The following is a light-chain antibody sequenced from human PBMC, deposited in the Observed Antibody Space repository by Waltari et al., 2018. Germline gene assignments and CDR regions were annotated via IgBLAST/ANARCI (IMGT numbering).Light chain of an antibody. J-gene: IGKJ3*01. Sequence: EIVLTQSPATLSLSPGERATLPCRASQSFSSSLAWYQQKPGQAPRLLIYDASTRATCIPARFSGRGFGTGFTLTISSLEPEDFAVYYCQQRSNLAFTFGPGTKVDIK. CDR2: DAS. CDR3: QQRSNLAFT. CDR1: QSFSSS. V-gene: IGKV3-11*01.